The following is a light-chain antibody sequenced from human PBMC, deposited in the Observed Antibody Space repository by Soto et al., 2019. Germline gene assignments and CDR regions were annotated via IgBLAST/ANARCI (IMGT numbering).Light chain of an antibody. V-gene: IGLV2-14*01. J-gene: IGLJ1*01. Sequence: QSALAQPASVSDSPGQSITISCTGTSSDVGGSNHVSWYQQHPGKAPKLMIYDVTNRPSGVSNRFSGSKSGSTASLIISGLQAEDEADYYCVSFKSSTNYVFGTGTKVTVL. CDR2: DVT. CDR1: SSDVGGSNH. CDR3: VSFKSSTNYV.